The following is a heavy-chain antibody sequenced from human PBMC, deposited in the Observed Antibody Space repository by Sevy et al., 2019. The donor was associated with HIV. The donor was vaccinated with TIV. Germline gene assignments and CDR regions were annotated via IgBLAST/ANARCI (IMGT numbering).Heavy chain of an antibody. D-gene: IGHD4-17*01. CDR1: GFTVSNNY. J-gene: IGHJ6*02. CDR3: AGRRDYGDPGRYGMDV. CDR2: IYSGGST. Sequence: GGSLRLSCAASGFTVSNNYMSWVRQAPGKGLEWVSVIYSGGSTYYADSVKGRFTISRDSSKNTRYLQMNSLRAEDTAVYYGAGRRDYGDPGRYGMDVWGQGTTVTVSS. V-gene: IGHV3-53*01.